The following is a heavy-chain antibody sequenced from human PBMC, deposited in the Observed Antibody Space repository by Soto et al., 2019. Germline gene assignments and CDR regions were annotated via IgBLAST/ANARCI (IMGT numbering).Heavy chain of an antibody. CDR1: GGTFSSYT. V-gene: IGHV1-69*02. J-gene: IGHJ4*02. D-gene: IGHD3-16*01. CDR2: IIPILGIA. Sequence: QVQLVQSGAEVKKPGASVKVSCKASGGTFSSYTISWVRQAPGQGLEWMGRIIPILGIANYAQKFQGRVTITADKSTSTAYMELSSLRSDDTAVYYCARGGGSFGDTLRMGDDYWGQGTLVTVSS. CDR3: ARGGGSFGDTLRMGDDY.